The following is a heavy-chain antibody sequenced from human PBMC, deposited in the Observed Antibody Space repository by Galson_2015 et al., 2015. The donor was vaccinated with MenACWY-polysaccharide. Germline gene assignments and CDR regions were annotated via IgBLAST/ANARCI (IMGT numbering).Heavy chain of an antibody. CDR1: GFTFNKCP. Sequence: SLRLSCAASGFTFNKCPMSWVRQAPGKGLEWVAAIGGRGDKTSYADSVKGRFTFSRDNSRNTLSLQMNNLRVEDTAVYYCAKGWAGGRDYFDFWGQGTLVTVSS. J-gene: IGHJ4*02. CDR2: IGGRGDKT. D-gene: IGHD6-19*01. CDR3: AKGWAGGRDYFDF. V-gene: IGHV3-23*01.